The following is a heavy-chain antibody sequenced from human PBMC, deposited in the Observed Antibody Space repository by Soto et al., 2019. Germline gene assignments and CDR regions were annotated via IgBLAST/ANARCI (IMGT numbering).Heavy chain of an antibody. Sequence: GASVKVSCKASGYTFTSYAMHWVRQAPGQRLEWMGWINAGNGNTKYSQKFQGRVTITRDTSASTAYMGLSSLRSEDTAVYYCARDSDSSGWYYFDYWGQGTLVTVSS. CDR2: INAGNGNT. V-gene: IGHV1-3*01. CDR3: ARDSDSSGWYYFDY. CDR1: GYTFTSYA. J-gene: IGHJ4*02. D-gene: IGHD6-19*01.